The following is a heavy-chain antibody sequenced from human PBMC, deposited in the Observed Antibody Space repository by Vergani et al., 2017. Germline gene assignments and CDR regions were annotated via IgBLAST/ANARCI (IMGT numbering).Heavy chain of an antibody. Sequence: EVQLVESGGGVVRPGGSLRLSCAAAGFTFDDFGMSWVRQAPGKGLEWVSVINWNGGSTGYADSVKGRFTISRDNAKNSLYLQMNSLRAEDTALYHCARCDGSRSICAFDIWGQGTMVTASS. D-gene: IGHD3-3*02. CDR1: GFTFDDFG. CDR3: ARCDGSRSICAFDI. J-gene: IGHJ3*02. CDR2: INWNGGST. V-gene: IGHV3-20*01.